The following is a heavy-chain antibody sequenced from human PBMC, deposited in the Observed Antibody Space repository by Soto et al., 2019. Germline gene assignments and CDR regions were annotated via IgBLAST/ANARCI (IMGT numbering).Heavy chain of an antibody. J-gene: IGHJ4*02. Sequence: QVELVQSGAEVKKPGSSVKVSCEALGGAFSTFTINWVRQAPGQGFEWMGRIIPILGVVNYARKFQGRVTLTADTATSTCCLEMTSVRFEDTAVYFCSRDSRGNVNCSSSPDYWGQGTLVTVSS. CDR3: SRDSRGNVNCSSSPDY. D-gene: IGHD6-6*01. CDR1: GGAFSTFT. CDR2: IIPILGVV. V-gene: IGHV1-69*08.